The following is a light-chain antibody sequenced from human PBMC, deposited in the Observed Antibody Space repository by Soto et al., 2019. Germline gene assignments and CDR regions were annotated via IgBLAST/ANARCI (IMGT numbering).Light chain of an antibody. CDR1: SSNIGRTS. Sequence: QSVLTQAPSTSGTPGQRVTISCSGSSSNIGRTSVNWYQQLPGTAPKLVMYSDNQRPSGVPDRFSASKSGTSASLAISGLQPEDEAEYSCAAWDDSLNGVVFGGGTKLTVL. CDR2: SDN. CDR3: AAWDDSLNGVV. J-gene: IGLJ2*01. V-gene: IGLV1-44*01.